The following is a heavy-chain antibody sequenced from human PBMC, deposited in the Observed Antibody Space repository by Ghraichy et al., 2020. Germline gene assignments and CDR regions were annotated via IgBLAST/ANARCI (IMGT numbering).Heavy chain of an antibody. CDR3: ARASTYYDFWSGYSPDAFDI. D-gene: IGHD3-3*01. V-gene: IGHV3-21*01. CDR2: ISSSSSYI. J-gene: IGHJ3*02. Sequence: GGSLRLSCAASGFTISSYSMNWVRQAPGKGLEWVSSISSSSSYIYYADSVKGRFTISRDNAKNSLYLQMNSLRAEDTAVYYCARASTYYDFWSGYSPDAFDIWGQGTMVTVSS. CDR1: GFTISSYS.